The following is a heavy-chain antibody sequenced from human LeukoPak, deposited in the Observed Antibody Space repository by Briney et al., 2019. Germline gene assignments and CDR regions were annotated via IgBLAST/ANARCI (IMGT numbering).Heavy chain of an antibody. CDR1: GFTFSSYA. J-gene: IGHJ4*02. CDR3: ARHYYDILTGYYKAFAAPDY. CDR2: ISSSSSYI. V-gene: IGHV3-21*01. D-gene: IGHD3-9*01. Sequence: PGGSLRLSCAASGFTFSSYAMNWVRQAPGKGLEWVSSISSSSSYIYYADSVKGRFTISRDNAKNSLYLQMNSLRAEDTAVYYCARHYYDILTGYYKAFAAPDYWGQGTLVTVSS.